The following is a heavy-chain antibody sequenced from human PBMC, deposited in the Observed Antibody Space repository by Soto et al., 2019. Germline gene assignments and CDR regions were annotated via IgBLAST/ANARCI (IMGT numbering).Heavy chain of an antibody. CDR3: AKGDDYIWGSYRRAFDY. D-gene: IGHD3-16*02. V-gene: IGHV3-9*01. J-gene: IGHJ4*02. CDR1: GFTFDDYA. CDR2: ISWNSGSI. Sequence: GGSLRLSCAASGFTFDDYAMHWVRQAPGKGLEWVSGISWNSGSIDYADSVKGRFTISGDNAKNSLYLQMNSLRAEDTALYYCAKGDDYIWGSYRRAFDYWGQGTLVTVSS.